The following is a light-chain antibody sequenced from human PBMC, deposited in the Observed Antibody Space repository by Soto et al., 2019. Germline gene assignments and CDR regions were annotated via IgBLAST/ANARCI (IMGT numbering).Light chain of an antibody. V-gene: IGLV3-1*01. CDR3: RAWDSSTAV. J-gene: IGLJ2*01. Sequence: SYELTQPPSVSVSPGQTASITCSGDKLGDKYVCWYQQKPGQSPVLVIYQDNKRPSGIPERFSGSNSGNTATLTISGTQAMDEADYYCRAWDSSTAVFGGGTKVTVL. CDR1: KLGDKY. CDR2: QDN.